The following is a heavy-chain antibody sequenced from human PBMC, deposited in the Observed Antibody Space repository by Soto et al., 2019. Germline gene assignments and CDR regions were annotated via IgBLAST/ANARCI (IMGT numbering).Heavy chain of an antibody. CDR1: GFTFSSYA. Sequence: EVQLLESGGGLVQPGGSLRLSCAASGFTFSSYAMRWVRQAPGKGLEWVSAISGSGGSTYYADSVKGRFTISRDNSKNTLYLQMNSLSAEDTAVDYCARLGSGSYYDYWGQGTAVTVSS. V-gene: IGHV3-23*01. CDR2: ISGSGGST. J-gene: IGHJ4*02. CDR3: ARLGSGSYYDY. D-gene: IGHD1-26*01.